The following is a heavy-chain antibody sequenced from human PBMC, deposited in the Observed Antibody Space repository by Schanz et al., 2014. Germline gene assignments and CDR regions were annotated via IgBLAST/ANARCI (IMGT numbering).Heavy chain of an antibody. CDR1: GYSFNLFG. D-gene: IGHD3-16*01. CDR2: ISAYNGNM. J-gene: IGHJ6*02. Sequence: QVQLVQSGAEVQKPGASVMLSCKTSGYSFNLFGVSWVRQAPGQGLEWMGWISAYNGNMNYAPKFQGRVTMTTDTPTGTVFRGLSGFTSEDTAGVYWGRGGGAYPQKYGMDVWGQGTTVTVSS. CDR3: GRGGGAYPQKYGMDV. V-gene: IGHV1-18*04.